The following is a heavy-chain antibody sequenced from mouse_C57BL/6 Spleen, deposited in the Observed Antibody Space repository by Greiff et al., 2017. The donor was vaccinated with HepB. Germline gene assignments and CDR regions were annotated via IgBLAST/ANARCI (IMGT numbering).Heavy chain of an antibody. D-gene: IGHD3-2*02. CDR2: IWWDDDK. CDR3: ARMWRDSSGPYYYAMDY. Sequence: QVTLKVSGPGILQPSQTLSLTCSFSGFSLSTFGMGVGWFRQPSGTGLEWLAHIWWDDDKYYNPALKSRLTISKDTSKNQVFLKSANVDTADTATYFCARMWRDSSGPYYYAMDYWGQGTSVTVSS. V-gene: IGHV8-8*01. CDR1: GFSLSTFGMG. J-gene: IGHJ4*01.